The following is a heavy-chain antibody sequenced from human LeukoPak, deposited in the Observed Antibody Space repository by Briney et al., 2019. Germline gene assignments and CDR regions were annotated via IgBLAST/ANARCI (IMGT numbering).Heavy chain of an antibody. J-gene: IGHJ2*01. D-gene: IGHD3-10*01. V-gene: IGHV4-34*01. CDR1: GGSFSGYY. CDR2: INHSGST. CDR3: ARAKGDYYGSGRELGWYFDL. Sequence: PSETLSLTCAVYGGSFSGYYWSWIRQPPGKGLEWIGEINHSGSTNYNPSLKSRVTISVDTSKDQFSLKLSSVTAADTAVYYCARAKGDYYGSGRELGWYFDLWGRGTLVTVTS.